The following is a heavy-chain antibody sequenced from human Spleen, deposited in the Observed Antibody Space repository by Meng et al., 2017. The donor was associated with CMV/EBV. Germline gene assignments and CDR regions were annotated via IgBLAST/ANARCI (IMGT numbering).Heavy chain of an antibody. V-gene: IGHV1-69*10. CDR3: ARGSGYLNPFDY. J-gene: IGHJ4*02. Sequence: HVQLVQSGAAVKKPGASVKVSCKASGYTFTSYGMSWLRQAPGQGLEWMGGIMPILGISNYAQKFQGRVTATADKSTRTAYMELSSLTSEDTAVYYCARGSGYLNPFDYWGQGTLVTVSS. CDR1: GYTFTSYG. D-gene: IGHD5-12*01. CDR2: IMPILGIS.